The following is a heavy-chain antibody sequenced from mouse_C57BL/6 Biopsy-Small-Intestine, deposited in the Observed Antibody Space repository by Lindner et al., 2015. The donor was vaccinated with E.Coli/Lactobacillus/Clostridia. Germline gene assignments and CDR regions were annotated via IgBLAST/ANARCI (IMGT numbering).Heavy chain of an antibody. Sequence: VQLQESGPELVKPGASVKISCKASGYSFTSYYIHWVKQRPGQGLEWIGWIYPGSGNTKYNEKFKGKATLTADTSSSTAYMQLSSLTSEDSAVYYCARPYDGYCLDYWGQGTTLTVSS. D-gene: IGHD2-3*01. J-gene: IGHJ2*01. V-gene: IGHV1-66*01. CDR2: IYPGSGNT. CDR3: ARPYDGYCLDY. CDR1: GYSFTSYY.